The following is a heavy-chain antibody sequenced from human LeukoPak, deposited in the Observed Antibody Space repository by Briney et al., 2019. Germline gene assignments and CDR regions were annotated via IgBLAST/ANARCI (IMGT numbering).Heavy chain of an antibody. D-gene: IGHD6-19*01. J-gene: IGHJ4*02. V-gene: IGHV4-39*01. CDR3: ARIAVAGTIDY. CDR1: GVSISSSNSY. Sequence: SETLSLTCTVSGVSISSSNSYWGWIRQPPGKGLEWIGSIYYSGNTYYNASLKSQVSISIDTSKNQFSLRLTSVTAADTAVYYCARIAVAGTIDYWGQGTLVTVSS. CDR2: IYYSGNT.